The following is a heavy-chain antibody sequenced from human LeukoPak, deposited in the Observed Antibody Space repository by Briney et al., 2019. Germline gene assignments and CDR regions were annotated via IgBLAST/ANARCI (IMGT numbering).Heavy chain of an antibody. J-gene: IGHJ4*02. CDR1: GYSFSNYW. CDR3: ARDGNWSPCEY. V-gene: IGHV3-7*01. Sequence: GGSLRLSCAASGYSFSNYWMRWVRQAPGKGLEWVANINVDGRETYYGDSLKGRFTISRDNAKNSLYLQMHSLRAEDTAVYYCARDGNWSPCEYWGQGTLVAVSS. CDR2: INVDGRET. D-gene: IGHD1-1*01.